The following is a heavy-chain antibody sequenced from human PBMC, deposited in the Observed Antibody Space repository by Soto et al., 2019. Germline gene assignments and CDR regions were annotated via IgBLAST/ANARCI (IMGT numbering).Heavy chain of an antibody. CDR1: GGSISSGGYS. CDR2: IYHSGST. Sequence: QLQLQESGSGLVKPSQTLSLTCAVSGGSISSGGYSWSWIRQPPGKGLEWIGYIYHSGSTYYNPSLKSRVTISVDKSKNQFSLKLSSVTAADTAVYYCARSDWSGNYYCMDVWGQGTTVTVSS. V-gene: IGHV4-30-2*01. D-gene: IGHD3-3*01. CDR3: ARSDWSGNYYCMDV. J-gene: IGHJ6*02.